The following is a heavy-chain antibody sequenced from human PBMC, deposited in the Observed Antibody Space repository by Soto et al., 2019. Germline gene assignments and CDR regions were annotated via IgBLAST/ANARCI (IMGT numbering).Heavy chain of an antibody. CDR3: ARDMLRWYDYVWGSYRSVAFDI. Sequence: ASVKVSCKASGYTFTGYYMHWVRQAPGQGLEWMGWINPNSGGTNYAQKFQGRVTMTRDTSISTAYMELSRLRSDDTAVYYCARDMLRWYDYVWGSYRSVAFDIWGQGTMVTVSS. V-gene: IGHV1-2*02. CDR1: GYTFTGYY. D-gene: IGHD3-16*02. CDR2: INPNSGGT. J-gene: IGHJ3*02.